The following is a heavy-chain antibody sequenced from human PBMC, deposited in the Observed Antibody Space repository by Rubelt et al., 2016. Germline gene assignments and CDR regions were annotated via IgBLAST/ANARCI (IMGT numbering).Heavy chain of an antibody. J-gene: IGHJ3*02. Sequence: QVQLVQSGAEVKKPGASVKVSCKASGYTFTGYYMHWVRQAPGQGLEWMGWINPNSGGTNYAQKFQGRVTMTRDTSISTAYMELSRLRSDDTAVYYCARVIGVGDIVVVPAAEGAFDIWGQGTMVTVSS. CDR3: ARVIGVGDIVVVPAAEGAFDI. CDR2: INPNSGGT. CDR1: GYTFTGYY. V-gene: IGHV1-2*02. D-gene: IGHD2-2*01.